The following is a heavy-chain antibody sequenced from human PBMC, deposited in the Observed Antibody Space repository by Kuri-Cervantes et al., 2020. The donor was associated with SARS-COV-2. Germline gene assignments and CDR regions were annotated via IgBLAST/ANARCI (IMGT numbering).Heavy chain of an antibody. V-gene: IGHV3-7*05. CDR2: IKQVGSEK. D-gene: IGHD4-17*01. J-gene: IGHJ4*02. CDR1: GFTFSSYW. Sequence: GGSLRPSCAASGFTFSSYWMSWVRQAPGKGLEWVANIKQVGSEKYYVDSVKGRFTISRDKAKNSLYLQMNSLRAEDTAVYYCARDGRAVTSPRSDYWGQGTLVTVSS. CDR3: ARDGRAVTSPRSDY.